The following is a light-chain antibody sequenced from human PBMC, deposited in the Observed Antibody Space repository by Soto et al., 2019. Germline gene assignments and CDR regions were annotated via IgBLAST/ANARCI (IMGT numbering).Light chain of an antibody. CDR1: QSVISS. CDR2: GAS. Sequence: EIVVTQCQVLLSVSPGERVTLSCRASQSVISSIDWYQQKLGQAQRLLINGASTRATGIPARFSGSGSGTEFFPTTSTLQSEDFAMSYCHHYNNWLGTLGGGTKVDIK. J-gene: IGKJ4*01. CDR3: HHYNNWLGT. V-gene: IGKV3-15*01.